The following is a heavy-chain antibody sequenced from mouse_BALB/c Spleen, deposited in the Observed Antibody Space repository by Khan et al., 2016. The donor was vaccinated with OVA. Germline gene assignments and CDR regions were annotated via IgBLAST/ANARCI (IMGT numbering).Heavy chain of an antibody. CDR1: GDSITSGY. Sequence: EVQLQESGPSLVKPSQTLSLTCSVTGDSITSGYWNWIRKFPGNKFEFMGYIIYTGSIYYNPSLKSRISITRHTSKNQYYLQLNSVTTEDTATYYCARSSYRYAFAYWGQGTLVTVSA. D-gene: IGHD2-14*01. CDR2: IIYTGSI. V-gene: IGHV3-8*02. CDR3: ARSSYRYAFAY. J-gene: IGHJ3*01.